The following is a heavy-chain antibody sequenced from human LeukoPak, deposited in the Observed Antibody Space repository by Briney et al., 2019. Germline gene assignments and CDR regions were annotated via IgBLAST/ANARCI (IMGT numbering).Heavy chain of an antibody. CDR3: ARGWGQQQRYYYGMDV. V-gene: IGHV4-34*01. Sequence: SETLSLTCAVYGGSFSGYYWSWIRQPPGKGLEWIGEINHSGSTNYNPSLKSRVTISVDTSKNQFSLKLGSVTAADTAVYYCARGWGQQQRYYYGMDVWGQGTTVTVSS. D-gene: IGHD6-13*01. CDR2: INHSGST. CDR1: GGSFSGYY. J-gene: IGHJ6*02.